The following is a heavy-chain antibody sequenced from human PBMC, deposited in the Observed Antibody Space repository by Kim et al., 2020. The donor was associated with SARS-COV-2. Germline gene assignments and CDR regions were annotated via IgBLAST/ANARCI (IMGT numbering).Heavy chain of an antibody. CDR2: INPNSGGT. J-gene: IGHJ4*02. CDR1: GYTFTGYY. Sequence: ASVKVSCKTSGYTFTGYYIHWVRQAPGQGLEWMGWINPNSGGTNYAQKFQGRVTLTRDTAITTAYMELSRLRSDDTAVYYCTRGAPSTGGSWPHDSWGQGTLVTVSS. CDR3: TRGAPSTGGSWPHDS. V-gene: IGHV1-2*02. D-gene: IGHD2-8*02.